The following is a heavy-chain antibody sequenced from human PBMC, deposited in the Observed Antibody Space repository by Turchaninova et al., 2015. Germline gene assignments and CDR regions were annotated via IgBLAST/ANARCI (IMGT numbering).Heavy chain of an antibody. D-gene: IGHD5/OR15-5a*01. CDR2: MIPAIGKT. CDR1: GDTFSNSA. J-gene: IGHJ2*01. CDR3: ASRSPKDHMILIVSPNWYFDV. V-gene: IGHV1-69*10. Sequence: QVQLVQSGAEVKKPGSSVKVSCRASGDTFSNSAISWVRQAPGEGLEWMGGMIPAIGKTNHTQKFHDMVTITAERYTSTAYLELTSLRSDDTAVYFCASRSPKDHMILIVSPNWYFDVWGRGTLITVSS.